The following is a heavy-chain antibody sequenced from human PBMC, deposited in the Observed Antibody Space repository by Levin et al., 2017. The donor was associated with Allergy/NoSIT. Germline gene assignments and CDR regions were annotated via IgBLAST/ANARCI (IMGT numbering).Heavy chain of an antibody. CDR1: GGSFSGYY. D-gene: IGHD5/OR15-5a*01. CDR2: INHSGST. Sequence: SETLSLTCAVYGGSFSGYYWSWIRQPPGKGLEWIGEINHSGSTNYNPSLKSRVTISVDTSKNEFSLKLTSVTAADTAVYYCARNRIIVSGGKDYYYGMDGWGQGTTVTVSS. CDR3: ARNRIIVSGGKDYYYGMDG. V-gene: IGHV4-34*01. J-gene: IGHJ6*02.